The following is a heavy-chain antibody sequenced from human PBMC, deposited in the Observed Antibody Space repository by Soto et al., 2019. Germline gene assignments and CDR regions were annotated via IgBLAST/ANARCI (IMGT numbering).Heavy chain of an antibody. V-gene: IGHV3-43*02. CDR1: GFTFNDYA. Sequence: PGGSLRLSCAASGFTFNDYALTWVRQVPGKGLEWVSSLISWDGGSTYYADSVKGRFTISRDNSKNSLYLQMNSLRTEDTALYYCAKDIGYYDNHYGMDVWGQGTTVTVSS. CDR2: ISWDGGST. CDR3: AKDIGYYDNHYGMDV. J-gene: IGHJ6*02. D-gene: IGHD3-22*01.